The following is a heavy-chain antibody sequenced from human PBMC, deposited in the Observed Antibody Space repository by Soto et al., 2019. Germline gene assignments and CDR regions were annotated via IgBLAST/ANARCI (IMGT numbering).Heavy chain of an antibody. CDR2: ISYSGST. CDR3: ARVVYDSSGYGFFDY. CDR1: GGSISSYY. D-gene: IGHD3-22*01. Sequence: PSETLSLTCTVSGGSISSYYWNWIRQSPGKGLEWIGYISYSGSTNYNPSLKSRVTITTDTPKNQFSLKLSSVTDADTAVYYCARVVYDSSGYGFFDYWGQGTLVTVSS. V-gene: IGHV4-59*01. J-gene: IGHJ4*02.